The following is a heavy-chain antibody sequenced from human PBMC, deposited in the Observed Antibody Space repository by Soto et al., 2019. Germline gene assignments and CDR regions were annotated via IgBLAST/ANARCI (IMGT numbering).Heavy chain of an antibody. CDR1: GDSISSGGYF. Sequence: QVQLQESGPGLVKPSQTLSLTCSVSGDSISSGGYFWSWIRQHPAKSLGWIWFIDKSGRTDYNPSLRSRITISIDMSKNQFYLMMTSVTPADTDVYYCARAPYFFGDYVMFDHWGQGTLVTVTS. J-gene: IGHJ4*02. V-gene: IGHV4-31*03. CDR2: IDKSGRT. CDR3: ARAPYFFGDYVMFDH. D-gene: IGHD4-17*01.